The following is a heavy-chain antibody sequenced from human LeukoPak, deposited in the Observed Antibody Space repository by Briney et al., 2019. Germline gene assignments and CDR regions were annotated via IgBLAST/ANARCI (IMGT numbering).Heavy chain of an antibody. Sequence: PSETLSLTCTVSGGSLSSSSYYWGWIRQPPGKGLGSIGSIYYTVGTYYNPSLKSRVTISVDTSKNQFSLKLSSVTAADTAVYYCARQAAYCSSGSCYPNWFDPWGQGTLVTVSS. CDR1: GGSLSSSSYY. D-gene: IGHD2-15*01. CDR3: ARQAAYCSSGSCYPNWFDP. J-gene: IGHJ5*02. CDR2: IYYTVGT. V-gene: IGHV4-39*01.